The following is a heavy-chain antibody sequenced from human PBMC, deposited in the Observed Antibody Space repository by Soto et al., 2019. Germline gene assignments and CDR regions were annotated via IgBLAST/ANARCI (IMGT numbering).Heavy chain of an antibody. J-gene: IGHJ4*02. CDR1: GGSISSYY. Sequence: QVQLQESGPGLVKPSETLSLTCTVSGGSISSYYWSWIRQPPGKGLEWIGYIYYSGSTNYNPALKRRVTISVDTSKNQFSLKLSSVSAADTAVYYCAGTRGYCSGGSCPTVVDYWGQGTPVTVSS. CDR3: AGTRGYCSGGSCPTVVDY. CDR2: IYYSGST. D-gene: IGHD2-15*01. V-gene: IGHV4-59*01.